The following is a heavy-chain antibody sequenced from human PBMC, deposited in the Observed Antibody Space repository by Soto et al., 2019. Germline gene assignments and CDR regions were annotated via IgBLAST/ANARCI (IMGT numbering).Heavy chain of an antibody. Sequence: QVQLVQSGAEVKKPGASVRISCKASGYTFIHFAIHWVRQAPGQRPEWMGLINAATGDTQYAQEFQGRFTIIRDTSASTAYMELSSLKSEDTAVYFCSRSGYSSGWYFYVDYWAQGTLVTVSS. CDR1: GYTFIHFA. V-gene: IGHV1-3*01. CDR2: INAATGDT. CDR3: SRSGYSSGWYFYVDY. J-gene: IGHJ4*02. D-gene: IGHD6-19*01.